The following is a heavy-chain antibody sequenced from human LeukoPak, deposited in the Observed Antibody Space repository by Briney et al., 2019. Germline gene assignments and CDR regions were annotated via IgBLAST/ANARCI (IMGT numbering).Heavy chain of an antibody. V-gene: IGHV1-2*02. CDR1: GYTFTGYY. CDR3: ARERSYGDYGGWAPTAHYYYYGMDV. CDR2: INPNSGGT. D-gene: IGHD4-17*01. Sequence: ASVKVSCKASGYTFTGYYMHWVRQAPGQGLEWMGWINPNSGGTNYAQKFQGRVTMTRDTSMSTVYMELSSLRSEDTAVYYCARERSYGDYGGWAPTAHYYYYGMDVWGQGTTVTVPS. J-gene: IGHJ6*02.